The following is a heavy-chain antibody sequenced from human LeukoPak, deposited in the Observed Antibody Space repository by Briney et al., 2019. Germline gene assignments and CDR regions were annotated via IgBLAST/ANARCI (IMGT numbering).Heavy chain of an antibody. D-gene: IGHD5-18*01. J-gene: IGHJ6*03. CDR1: GGSISSYY. CDR3: ARTTEGGYTYGYFYCYYMDV. Sequence: SETLPLTCTVSGGSISSYYWSWIRQPPGKGLEWIGYIYYSGSTNYNPSLKSRVTISVDTSKNQFSLKLTSVTAADTAVYYCARTTEGGYTYGYFYCYYMDVWGKGTTVTISS. CDR2: IYYSGST. V-gene: IGHV4-59*01.